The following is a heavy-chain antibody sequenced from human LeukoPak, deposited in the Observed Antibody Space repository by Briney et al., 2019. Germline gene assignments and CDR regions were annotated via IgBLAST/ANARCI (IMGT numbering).Heavy chain of an antibody. J-gene: IGHJ4*02. CDR2: IYYSGST. V-gene: IGHV4-59*12. D-gene: IGHD1-26*01. CDR1: GGSISSYY. CDR3: ARDRGGSYPPGYDYFDY. Sequence: SETLSLTCTVSGGSISSYYWSWIRQPPGKGLEWIGYIYYSGSTNYNPSLKSRVTISVDTSKNQFSLKLSSVTAADTAVYYCARDRGGSYPPGYDYFDYWGQGTLVTVSS.